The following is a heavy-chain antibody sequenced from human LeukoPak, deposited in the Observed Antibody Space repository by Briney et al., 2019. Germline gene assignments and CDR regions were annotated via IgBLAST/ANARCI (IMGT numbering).Heavy chain of an antibody. J-gene: IGHJ4*02. D-gene: IGHD4-17*01. Sequence: AESLKISCKGSGYSFTSYWIGWVRQMPGKGLEWMGIVYPGDADTRYSPSFHGQVTISADKSISTAYQQWSSLKASDTAMYYCARGGVEGAYGDYDYWGQGTLVTVSS. V-gene: IGHV5-51*01. CDR3: ARGGVEGAYGDYDY. CDR2: VYPGDADT. CDR1: GYSFTSYW.